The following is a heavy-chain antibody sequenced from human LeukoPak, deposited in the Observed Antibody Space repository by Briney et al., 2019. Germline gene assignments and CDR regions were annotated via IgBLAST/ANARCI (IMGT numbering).Heavy chain of an antibody. Sequence: GGSLRLSCAASGFTFSSYAMSWVRQAPGKGLEWASAISGSGGSTYYADSVKGRFTISRDNSKNTLYLQMNSLRAEDTAVYYCARKKGVTPYYYYGMDVWGQGTTVTVSS. J-gene: IGHJ6*02. CDR1: GFTFSSYA. CDR2: ISGSGGST. D-gene: IGHD2-21*02. V-gene: IGHV3-23*01. CDR3: ARKKGVTPYYYYGMDV.